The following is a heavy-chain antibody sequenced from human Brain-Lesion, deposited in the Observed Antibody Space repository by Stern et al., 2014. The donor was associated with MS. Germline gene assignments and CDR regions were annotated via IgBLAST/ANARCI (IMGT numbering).Heavy chain of an antibody. D-gene: IGHD3-22*01. Sequence: QVQLQESGPGLVKPSQTLSLTCTVSGASISSGTYFWTWIRQPAGKGLEWIGRISTSGSTTYNPSLKSRVPISLDPSKKEFSLKLSSVTAADTAVYYCARAYYYDTSGDSDAFNIWGQGTQVTVSS. CDR2: ISTSGST. V-gene: IGHV4-61*02. J-gene: IGHJ3*02. CDR1: GASISSGTYF. CDR3: ARAYYYDTSGDSDAFNI.